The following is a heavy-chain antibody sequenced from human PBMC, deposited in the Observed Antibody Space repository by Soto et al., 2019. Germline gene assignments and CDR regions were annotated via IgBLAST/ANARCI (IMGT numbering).Heavy chain of an antibody. Sequence: PGGSLRLSCAASGFTFSGHVMHGVRQGPGKGLEWVAVISYDGSAKYYADSVKGRFTISRDNSKNTLYLQMNSLRAEDTAVYYCAKDFCSSTSCPFDPWGQGTLVTVSS. CDR3: AKDFCSSTSCPFDP. V-gene: IGHV3-30*18. J-gene: IGHJ5*02. D-gene: IGHD2-2*01. CDR2: ISYDGSAK. CDR1: GFTFSGHV.